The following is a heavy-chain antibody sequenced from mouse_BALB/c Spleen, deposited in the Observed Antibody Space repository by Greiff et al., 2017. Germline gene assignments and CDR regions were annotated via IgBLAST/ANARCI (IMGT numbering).Heavy chain of an antibody. D-gene: IGHD2-3*01. CDR3: ARHDGYYAMDY. CDR1: GFTFSSYG. V-gene: IGHV5-6-3*01. CDR2: INSNGGST. Sequence: EVMLVESGGGLVQPGGSLKLSCAASGFTFSSYGMSWVRQTPDKRLELVATINSNGGSTYYPDSVKGRFTISRDNAKNTLYLQMSSLKSEDTAMYYCARHDGYYAMDYWGQGTSVTVSS. J-gene: IGHJ4*01.